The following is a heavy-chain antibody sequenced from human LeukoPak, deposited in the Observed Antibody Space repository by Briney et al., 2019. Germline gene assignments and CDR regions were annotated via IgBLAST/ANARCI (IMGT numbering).Heavy chain of an antibody. CDR3: ARGSRDGYNLDY. Sequence: GASVKVSCKASGYTFTSYGINWVRQATGQGLEWMGWMNPNSGNTGYAQKFQGKVTMTRNTSISTAYMELSSLRSEDTAVYYCARGSRDGYNLDYWGQGTLVTVSS. D-gene: IGHD5-24*01. J-gene: IGHJ4*02. V-gene: IGHV1-8*01. CDR2: MNPNSGNT. CDR1: GYTFTSYG.